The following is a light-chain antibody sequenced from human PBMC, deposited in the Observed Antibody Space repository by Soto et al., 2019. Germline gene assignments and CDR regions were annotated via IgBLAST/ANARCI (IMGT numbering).Light chain of an antibody. J-gene: IGKJ5*01. CDR3: QQYNTFSFT. V-gene: IGKV1-5*03. CDR2: RAS. CDR1: RTISDW. Sequence: DIQMTQSPSTLSASLGDRVTITCRASRTISDWLAWYQQRPGKAPKLLIYRASRLESGVPSRFSGSGSGTEFTLTISGLQPDDFASYYCQQYNTFSFTFGQGTRVEIK.